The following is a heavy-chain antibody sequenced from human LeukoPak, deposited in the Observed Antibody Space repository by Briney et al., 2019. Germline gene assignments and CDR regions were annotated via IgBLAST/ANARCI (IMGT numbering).Heavy chain of an antibody. D-gene: IGHD1-1*01. CDR2: ISGSGGST. CDR1: GFTFSSYG. Sequence: PGGSLRLSCAASGFTFSSYGMSWVRQAPGKGLEWVSAISGSGGSTYYADSVKGRFTISRDNAKNSLYLQMNSLRAEDSAVYYCARYCTFRTCSGTKFDYWGQGTLVTVSS. V-gene: IGHV3-23*01. J-gene: IGHJ4*02. CDR3: ARYCTFRTCSGTKFDY.